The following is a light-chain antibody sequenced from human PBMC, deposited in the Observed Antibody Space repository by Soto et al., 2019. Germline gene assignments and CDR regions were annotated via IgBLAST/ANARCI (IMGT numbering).Light chain of an antibody. V-gene: IGKV3-20*01. Sequence: EIVMTQSPGTLSLSPGERATLSCRASQSVSSSYLAWYQRKPGQAPRLLIYGASSRATGIPDRFSGSGSGTDFTLTISRLEPEDFAVYYCQQYGRSPLTFGGGTNVDIK. CDR2: GAS. J-gene: IGKJ4*01. CDR3: QQYGRSPLT. CDR1: QSVSSSY.